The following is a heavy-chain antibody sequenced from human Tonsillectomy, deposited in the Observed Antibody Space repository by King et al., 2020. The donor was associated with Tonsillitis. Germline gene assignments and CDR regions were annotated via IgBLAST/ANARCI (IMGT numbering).Heavy chain of an antibody. CDR3: AKEAEGGYDFWSGYSPYYYYMDV. V-gene: IGHV3-30*18. J-gene: IGHJ6*03. CDR1: GFTFSSYG. CDR2: ISYDGSNK. D-gene: IGHD3-3*01. Sequence: VQLVESGGGVVQPGRSLRLSCAASGFTFSSYGMHWVRQAPGKGLEWVAVISYDGSNKYYADSVKGRFTISRDNSKNTLYLQMNSLRAEDTAVYYCAKEAEGGYDFWSGYSPYYYYMDVWGKGTTVTVSS.